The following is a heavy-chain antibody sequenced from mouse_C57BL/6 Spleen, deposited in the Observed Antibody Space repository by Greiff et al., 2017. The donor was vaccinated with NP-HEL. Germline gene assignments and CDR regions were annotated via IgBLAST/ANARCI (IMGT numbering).Heavy chain of an antibody. Sequence: EVMLVESGGGLVKPGGSLKLSCAASGFTFSSYAMSWVRQTPEKRLEWVATISDGGSYTYYPDNVKGRFTISRDNAKNNLYLQMSHLKSEDTAMYYCARDTGTGDYFDYWGQGTTLTVSS. V-gene: IGHV5-4*01. D-gene: IGHD4-1*01. CDR2: ISDGGSYT. CDR3: ARDTGTGDYFDY. J-gene: IGHJ2*01. CDR1: GFTFSSYA.